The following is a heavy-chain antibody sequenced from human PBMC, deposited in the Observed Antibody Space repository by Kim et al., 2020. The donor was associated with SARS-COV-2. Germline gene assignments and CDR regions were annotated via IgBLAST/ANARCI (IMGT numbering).Heavy chain of an antibody. Sequence: GGSLRLSCAASGFTFNKYAMTWVRQAPGKGLEWVSTVTSSTTGTFYADSVKGRFTISRDDSKNTLYLQMNSLRVEDTAVYYCAKPRLLFWGPGTPVTVSS. CDR2: VTSSTTGT. J-gene: IGHJ4*02. CDR1: GFTFNKYA. V-gene: IGHV3-23*01. CDR3: AKPRLLF. D-gene: IGHD6-25*01.